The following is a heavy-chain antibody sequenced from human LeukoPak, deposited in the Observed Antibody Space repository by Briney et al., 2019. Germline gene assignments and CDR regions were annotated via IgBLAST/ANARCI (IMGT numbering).Heavy chain of an antibody. D-gene: IGHD4-17*01. Sequence: PSETLSLTCTVSGGSISSYYWSWIRQPPGKGLESIGYIYYSGSTNYNPSLKSRVTISVDTSKNQFSLKLSSVTAADTAVYYCAREHDYGDSFDYWGQGTLVTVSS. CDR1: GGSISSYY. J-gene: IGHJ4*02. CDR3: AREHDYGDSFDY. CDR2: IYYSGST. V-gene: IGHV4-59*01.